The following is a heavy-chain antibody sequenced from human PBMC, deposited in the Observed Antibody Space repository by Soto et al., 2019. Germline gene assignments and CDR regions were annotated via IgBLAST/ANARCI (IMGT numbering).Heavy chain of an antibody. CDR2: ISSDGSQK. CDR1: EFTFSSYA. Sequence: QAQLVESGGGVVQAGRSLRLSCAASEFTFSSYAMHWVRQAPGKGLEWVALISSDGSQKYYADSVMGRCLISRDNSLNTLYLRVDNVRDGATAVYYCAKDQTYIGTAVYDVWGQGTTVTVSS. D-gene: IGHD2-21*02. V-gene: IGHV3-30*18. J-gene: IGHJ6*02. CDR3: AKDQTYIGTAVYDV.